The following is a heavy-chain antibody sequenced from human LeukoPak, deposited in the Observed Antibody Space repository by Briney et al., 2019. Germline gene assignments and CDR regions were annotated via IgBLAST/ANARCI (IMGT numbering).Heavy chain of an antibody. Sequence: GASVKVSCKASGYTFTSYAMHWVRQAPGQRLEWMGWSNAGNGDTKYSQEFQGRVTITRDTSASTAYMELSSLRSEDMAVYYCAREGVYPVAGFDYWGQGTLVTVSS. CDR1: GYTFTSYA. CDR3: AREGVYPVAGFDY. CDR2: SNAGNGDT. J-gene: IGHJ4*02. V-gene: IGHV1-3*02. D-gene: IGHD1-14*01.